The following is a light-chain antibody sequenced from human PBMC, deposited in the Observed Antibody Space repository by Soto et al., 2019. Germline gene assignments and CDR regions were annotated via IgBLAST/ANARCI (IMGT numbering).Light chain of an antibody. Sequence: QSVLTQPPSVSGAPGQRVTIPCTGSNSNIGSFYDVHWYQQLPGAVPKLLIYGDNNRPSGVPDRFSGSKSGTSASLAITGLQAEDEADYYCQSYDNILSHVIFGGGTKLTVL. CDR1: NSNIGSFYD. V-gene: IGLV1-40*01. J-gene: IGLJ2*01. CDR2: GDN. CDR3: QSYDNILSHVI.